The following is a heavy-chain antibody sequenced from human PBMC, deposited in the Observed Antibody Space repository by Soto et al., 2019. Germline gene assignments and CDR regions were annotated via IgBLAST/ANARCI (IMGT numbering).Heavy chain of an antibody. D-gene: IGHD2-2*01. Sequence: GGSLRLSCAASGFGFTNSWMNWVRQAPGKGLEWVGRIKSKNDGGTTDYAAPVQGRFTISRDDSKTTIYLQMNSLKTEDTAVYYCTSAGQYCTSTTCKADSGQGTPVTVSS. V-gene: IGHV3-15*07. J-gene: IGHJ4*02. CDR1: GFGFTNSW. CDR2: IKSKNDGGTT. CDR3: TSAGQYCTSTTCKAD.